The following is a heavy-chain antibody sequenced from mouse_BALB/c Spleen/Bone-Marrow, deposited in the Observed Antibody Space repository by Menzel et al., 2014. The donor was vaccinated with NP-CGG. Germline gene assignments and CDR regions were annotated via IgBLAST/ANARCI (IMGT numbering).Heavy chain of an antibody. Sequence: EVQLQESGAEFVKPGASVKLSCKASGFNIKDTYMHWVKRRPEQGLEWIGRIDPANDNTKYDPKFQGKATITADTSSNTAYLQLSSLTSEDTAVYYCARADGYYAWFAYWGQGTLVTVSA. V-gene: IGHV14-3*02. D-gene: IGHD2-3*01. J-gene: IGHJ3*01. CDR2: IDPANDNT. CDR3: ARADGYYAWFAY. CDR1: GFNIKDTY.